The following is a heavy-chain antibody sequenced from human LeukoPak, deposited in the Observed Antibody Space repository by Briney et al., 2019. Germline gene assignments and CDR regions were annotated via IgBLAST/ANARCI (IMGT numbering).Heavy chain of an antibody. CDR3: ARDRRDGYNYLEAFDI. CDR1: GFTFSTYE. J-gene: IGHJ3*02. V-gene: IGHV3-48*03. Sequence: GGSLRLSCAASGFTFSTYEMNWVRQAPGKGLEWVSYISSSGSTIYYADSVKGRFTISRDNAKNSLYLQMNSLRAEDTAVYYCARDRRDGYNYLEAFDIWGQGTMVTVSS. CDR2: ISSSGSTI. D-gene: IGHD5-24*01.